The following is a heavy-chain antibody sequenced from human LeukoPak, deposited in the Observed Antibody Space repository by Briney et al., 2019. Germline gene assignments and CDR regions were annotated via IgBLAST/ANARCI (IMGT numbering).Heavy chain of an antibody. CDR2: INPNSGGT. Sequence: AASVKVSCKASGYTFTGYYMHWVRQAPGQGLEWMGWINPNSGGTNYAQKFQGRVTMTRDTSISTAYMELSRLRSDDTAVYYCARDILMDYYDSSGYFYWYFDLWGRGTLVTVSS. D-gene: IGHD3-22*01. CDR1: GYTFTGYY. CDR3: ARDILMDYYDSSGYFYWYFDL. V-gene: IGHV1-2*02. J-gene: IGHJ2*01.